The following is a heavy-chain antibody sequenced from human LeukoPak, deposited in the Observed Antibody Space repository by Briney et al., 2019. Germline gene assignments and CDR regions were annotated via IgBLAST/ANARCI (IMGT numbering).Heavy chain of an antibody. J-gene: IGHJ5*02. Sequence: ASVKVSCKASGYTFTSYGISWVRQAPGQGLEWMGWISAYNGNTNYAQKLQGRVTMTTDTSTSTAYMELRGLRSDDTAVYYCATSRRSGSYPNWFDPWGQGTLVTVSS. CDR1: GYTFTSYG. CDR3: ATSRRSGSYPNWFDP. D-gene: IGHD1-26*01. CDR2: ISAYNGNT. V-gene: IGHV1-18*01.